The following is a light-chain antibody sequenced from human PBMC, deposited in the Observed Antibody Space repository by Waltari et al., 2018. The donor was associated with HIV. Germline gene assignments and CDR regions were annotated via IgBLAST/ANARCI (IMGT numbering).Light chain of an antibody. CDR3: AARDDSLNGLYV. CDR1: SSNTRSNN. J-gene: IGLJ1*01. CDR2: SYN. Sequence: QPVLTQPPYASGTPGQRVTISCSRRSSNTRSNNVNWYQQLPGTAPKRLIYSYNHRPSAVPDRFSGSKSGTSASLAISGLQSEDEADYYCAARDDSLNGLYVFGTGTKVTVL. V-gene: IGLV1-44*01.